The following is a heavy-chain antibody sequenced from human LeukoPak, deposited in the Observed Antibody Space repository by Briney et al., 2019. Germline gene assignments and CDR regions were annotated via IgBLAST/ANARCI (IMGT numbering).Heavy chain of an antibody. CDR2: IYYSGIT. V-gene: IGHV4-59*08. CDR3: ARLEVITMVRVVIIPEGWFDP. J-gene: IGHJ5*02. Sequence: SETLSLTCIVSGRSISSYYWSWIRQPPGKGLEWIGYIYYSGITNYNPSLEGRATISVDPSKKQFSLRLSSVTAADTAVYYCARLEVITMVRVVIIPEGWFDPWGQGTLVTVSS. D-gene: IGHD3-10*01. CDR1: GRSISSYY.